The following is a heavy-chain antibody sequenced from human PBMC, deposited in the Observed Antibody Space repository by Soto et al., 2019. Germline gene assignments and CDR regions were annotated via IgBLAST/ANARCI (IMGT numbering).Heavy chain of an antibody. Sequence: LSLTCTVSGGSISSYYWSWIRQPPGKGLEWIGYIYYSGSTNYNPSLKSRVTISVDTSKNQFSLKLSSVTAADTAVYYCARTHNWNLVYGMDVWGQGTTVTVSS. CDR2: IYYSGST. CDR3: ARTHNWNLVYGMDV. CDR1: GGSISSYY. J-gene: IGHJ6*02. V-gene: IGHV4-59*01. D-gene: IGHD1-20*01.